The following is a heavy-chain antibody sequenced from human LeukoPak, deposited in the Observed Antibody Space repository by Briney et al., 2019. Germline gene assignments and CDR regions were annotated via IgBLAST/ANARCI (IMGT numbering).Heavy chain of an antibody. CDR3: ARARIAVAGTFDY. D-gene: IGHD6-19*01. V-gene: IGHV1-3*01. J-gene: IGHJ4*02. CDR1: GYTFTSYA. CDR2: INAGNGNT. Sequence: ASVKVSCKASGYTFTSYAMHWVRQAPGQRLAWMGWINAGNGNTKYSQKFQGRVTITRDTSASTAYMELSSLRSEDTAVYYCARARIAVAGTFDYWGQGTLVTVSS.